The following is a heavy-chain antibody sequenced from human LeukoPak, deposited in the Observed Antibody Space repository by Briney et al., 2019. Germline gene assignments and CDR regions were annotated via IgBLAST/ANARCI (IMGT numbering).Heavy chain of an antibody. D-gene: IGHD6-19*01. CDR3: ARVGPPSSGWYDY. J-gene: IGHJ4*02. V-gene: IGHV3-48*04. CDR2: ISSSSSTI. CDR1: GFTFSSYS. Sequence: GGSLRLSCAASGFTFSSYSMNWVRQASGKGLEWVSYISSSSSTIYYADSVKGRFTISRDNAKNSLYLQMNSLRAEDTAVYYCARVGPPSSGWYDYWGQGTLVTVSS.